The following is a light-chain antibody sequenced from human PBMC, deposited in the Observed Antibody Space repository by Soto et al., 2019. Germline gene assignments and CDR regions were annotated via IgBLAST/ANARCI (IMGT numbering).Light chain of an antibody. J-gene: IGKJ1*01. CDR2: GAS. V-gene: IGKV3-20*01. CDR1: QSVSNNY. Sequence: EIVLTQSPGTLSLSPGERATLSCRASQSVSNNYLAWSQQKPGQAPRLLIYGASNSATGIPDRFSGSGSGTDFTLTISRLEPEDLAVYYCQQYGSPGTFGQGTKVDIK. CDR3: QQYGSPGT.